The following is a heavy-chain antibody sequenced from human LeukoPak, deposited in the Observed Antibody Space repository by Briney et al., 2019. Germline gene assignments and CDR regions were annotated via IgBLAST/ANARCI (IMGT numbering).Heavy chain of an antibody. CDR2: IYHSGDT. D-gene: IGHD5/OR15-5a*01. V-gene: IGHV4-38-2*02. Sequence: PSETLSLTCIVSGYSITSGYYWGWIRQPPGKGLEWIGSIYHSGDTYYNPSLKSRVTISVDTSKNQFSLRLTSVTAADTAVYFCATLVSTRYYFDYWGQGTLVTVSS. CDR3: ATLVSTRYYFDY. CDR1: GYSITSGYY. J-gene: IGHJ4*02.